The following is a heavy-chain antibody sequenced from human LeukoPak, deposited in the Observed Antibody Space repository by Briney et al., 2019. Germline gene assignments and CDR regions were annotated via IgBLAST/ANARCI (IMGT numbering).Heavy chain of an antibody. V-gene: IGHV3-23*01. CDR3: AKDQSSVVAATFYYYYGMDV. CDR1: GFTFSSYA. CDR2: ISGSDGST. D-gene: IGHD2-15*01. J-gene: IGHJ6*02. Sequence: PGGSLRLSCAASGFTFSSYAMSRVRQAPGKVLEWVSAISGSDGSTYYADSVKGRFTISRDNSKNTLYLQMNSLRAEDTAVYYCAKDQSSVVAATFYYYYGMDVWGQGTTVTVSS.